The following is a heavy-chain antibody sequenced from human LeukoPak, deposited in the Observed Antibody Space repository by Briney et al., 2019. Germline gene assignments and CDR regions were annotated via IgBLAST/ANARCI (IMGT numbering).Heavy chain of an antibody. CDR2: IKEDGTET. CDR1: GFIVGNNY. J-gene: IGHJ4*02. V-gene: IGHV3-7*03. Sequence: GSLRLSCAASGFIVGNNYVSWVRQAPGKGLEWVANIKEDGTETYYVDSVKGRFTISRDNAKNSLYLQMNSLRVEDTAVYYCAKEGRSLQTYWGQGTLVTVSS. CDR3: AKEGRSLQTY. D-gene: IGHD5-24*01.